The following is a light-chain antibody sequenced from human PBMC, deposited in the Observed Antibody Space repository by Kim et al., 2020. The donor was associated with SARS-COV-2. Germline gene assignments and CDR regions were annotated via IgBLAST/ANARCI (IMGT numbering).Light chain of an antibody. CDR3: HSYDSSNYV. Sequence: NFMLTQPHSVSESPGETVTISCTRSSGSIASHYVQWYQQRPGSAPTTVIYEDNQRPSGVPDRFSGSIDSSSNSASLTISGLKTEDEAEYYCHSYDSSNYVFGTGTKVTVL. CDR1: SGSIASHY. V-gene: IGLV6-57*04. J-gene: IGLJ1*01. CDR2: EDN.